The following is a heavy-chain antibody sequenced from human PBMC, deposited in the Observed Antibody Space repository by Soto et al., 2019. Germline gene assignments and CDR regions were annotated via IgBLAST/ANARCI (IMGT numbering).Heavy chain of an antibody. J-gene: IGHJ6*02. CDR1: GCSLGGYN. D-gene: IGHD2-21*01. Sequence: QVQLQESGPGLVKPSETLSLTCTVSGCSLGGYNCAWIRRTPGKALEWIGYVYSTGGLAYNPSLRDRVTLSVDRSKSQFSLQMRSVTAADTAVYYCVRQGIGPLHGLVDIWGRGTAVTVSS. V-gene: IGHV4-59*08. CDR3: VRQGIGPLHGLVDI. CDR2: VYSTGGL.